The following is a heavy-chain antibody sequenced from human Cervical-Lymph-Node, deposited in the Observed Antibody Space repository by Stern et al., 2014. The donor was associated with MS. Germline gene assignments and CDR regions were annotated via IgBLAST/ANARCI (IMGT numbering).Heavy chain of an antibody. CDR1: GFTFSTYG. CDR3: ARDERSFYDFWRAYYTGIVCAFDV. Sequence: VQLVESGGGVVQPGGSLRLSCAVSGFTFSTYGMHWFRQAPGKGLEWVAVVWPDGSKKFYADAVKGRFTISGDNSKNTVYLQMDSLRAEDTAVYYCARDERSFYDFWRAYYTGIVCAFDVWGQGTMVTVSS. J-gene: IGHJ3*01. D-gene: IGHD3-3*01. CDR2: VWPDGSKK. V-gene: IGHV3-33*01.